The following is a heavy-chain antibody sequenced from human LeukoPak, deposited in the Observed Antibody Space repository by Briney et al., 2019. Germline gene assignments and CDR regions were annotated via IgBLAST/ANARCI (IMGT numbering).Heavy chain of an antibody. V-gene: IGHV1-2*02. Sequence: ASVKVSCKASGYTFTGYYMHWVRQAPGQGLEWMGWINPNSGGTNYARKFQGRVTMTRDTSISTAYMELSRLRSDDTAVYYCARARYEDAFDIWGQGTMVTVSS. D-gene: IGHD1-1*01. CDR1: GYTFTGYY. J-gene: IGHJ3*02. CDR2: INPNSGGT. CDR3: ARARYEDAFDI.